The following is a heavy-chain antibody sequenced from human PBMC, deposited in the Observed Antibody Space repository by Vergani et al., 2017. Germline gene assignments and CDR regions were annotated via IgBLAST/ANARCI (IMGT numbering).Heavy chain of an antibody. CDR3: AKAYEGAKYFQH. CDR2: ISWNSGSI. V-gene: IGHV3-9*01. D-gene: IGHD3-22*01. Sequence: EVQLVESGGGLVQPGRSLRLSCAASGFTFDDYAMHWVRQAPGKGLEWVSGISWNSGSIGYADSVKGRFTISRDNAKNSLYLQMNSLRAEDTALYYCAKAYEGAKYFQHWGQGTLVTVSS. CDR1: GFTFDDYA. J-gene: IGHJ1*01.